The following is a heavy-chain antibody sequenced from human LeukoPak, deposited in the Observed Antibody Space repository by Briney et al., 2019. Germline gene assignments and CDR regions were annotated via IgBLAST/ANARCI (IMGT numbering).Heavy chain of an antibody. J-gene: IGHJ4*02. CDR2: INSDGGST. Sequence: GGSLRLSCAASGFTFSSYWMHWVRQAPGKGLVWVSRINSDGGSTTYADSVKGRFTISRDNAKNTLYLQMNSLRADDTAVYYCATELLTPLDYWGQGTLVTVSS. CDR3: ATELLTPLDY. CDR1: GFTFSSYW. D-gene: IGHD3-9*01. V-gene: IGHV3-74*01.